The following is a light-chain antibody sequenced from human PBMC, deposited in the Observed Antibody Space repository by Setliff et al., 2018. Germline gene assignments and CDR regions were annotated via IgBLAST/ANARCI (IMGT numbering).Light chain of an antibody. J-gene: IGKJ1*01. CDR1: QTVVHSINNKNY. V-gene: IGKV4-1*01. CDR2: WAS. CDR3: QQYYTTPIT. Sequence: DIVMTQSPDSLAVSLGERATIKCKSSQTVVHSINNKNYLAWYQHKAGQSPKLLIYWASTRESGVPDRFSGSGSGTDFTLTISSPQAEDVAIYYCQQYYTTPITFGQGTKVDIK.